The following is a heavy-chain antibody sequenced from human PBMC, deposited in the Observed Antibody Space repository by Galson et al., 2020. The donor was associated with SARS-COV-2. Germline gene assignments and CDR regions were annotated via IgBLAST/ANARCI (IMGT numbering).Heavy chain of an antibody. CDR1: GFTFSSYG. J-gene: IGHJ4*02. V-gene: IGHV3-30*18. Sequence: GGSLRLSCAASGFTFSSYGMHWVRQAPGKGLEWVAVISYDGSNKYYADSVKGRFTISRDNSKNTLYLQMNSLRAEDTAVYYCAKDYQRGYYDFWSGPASDDYFDYWGQGTLVTVSS. CDR2: ISYDGSNK. CDR3: AKDYQRGYYDFWSGPASDDYFDY. D-gene: IGHD3-3*01.